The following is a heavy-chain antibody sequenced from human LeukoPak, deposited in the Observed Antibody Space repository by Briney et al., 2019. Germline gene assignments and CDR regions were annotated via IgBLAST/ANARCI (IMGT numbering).Heavy chain of an antibody. CDR1: GYTFTSYY. Sequence: ASVKVSCKASGYTFTSYYMHWVRQAPGQGLEWMGIINPSGGSTSYAQKFQGRVTMTRDTSTSTVYMELSSLRSEDTAVYYCARAHFWQLGVVTASRLNWFDPWGQGTLVTVSS. CDR3: ARAHFWQLGVVTASRLNWFDP. CDR2: INPSGGST. D-gene: IGHD2-21*02. J-gene: IGHJ5*02. V-gene: IGHV1-46*01.